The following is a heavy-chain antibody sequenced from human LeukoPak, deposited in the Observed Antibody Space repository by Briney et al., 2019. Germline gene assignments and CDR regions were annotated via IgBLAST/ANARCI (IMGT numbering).Heavy chain of an antibody. D-gene: IGHD2-15*01. Sequence: SVKVPCKASGGTFSSYAISWVRQAPGQGLEWMGGIIPIFGTANYAQKFQGRVTITADESTSTAYMELSSLRSEDTAVYYCARDSGGYCSGGSCYSGPLDYWGQGTLVTVSS. CDR3: ARDSGGYCSGGSCYSGPLDY. V-gene: IGHV1-69*01. J-gene: IGHJ4*02. CDR2: IIPIFGTA. CDR1: GGTFSSYA.